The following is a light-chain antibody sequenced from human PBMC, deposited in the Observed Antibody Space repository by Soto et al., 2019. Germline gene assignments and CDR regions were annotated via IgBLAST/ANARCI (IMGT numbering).Light chain of an antibody. CDR2: DAS. CDR1: QSISVS. Sequence: IHMTQSPSALSSSLVGTVNISCRASQSISVSLAWYQQKPGKAPRLLIYDASTLQGGVPSRFSGRGSGTEFTLTVTSLQPEDFASYFCQQYDKYSTFGHGTKVDIK. J-gene: IGKJ1*01. CDR3: QQYDKYST. V-gene: IGKV1-5*01.